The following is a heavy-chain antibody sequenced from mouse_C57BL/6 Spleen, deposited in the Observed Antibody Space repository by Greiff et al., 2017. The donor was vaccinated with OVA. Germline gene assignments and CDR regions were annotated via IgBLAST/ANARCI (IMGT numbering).Heavy chain of an antibody. D-gene: IGHD2-3*01. V-gene: IGHV1-59*01. J-gene: IGHJ3*01. CDR3: ARRGGYYEFAY. CDR2: IDPSDSYT. CDR1: GYTFTSYW. Sequence: QVQLQQPGAELVRPGTSVQLSCKASGYTFTSYWLPWVKPRPGQGLEWIGVIDPSDSYTNYNQKFKGKATLTVDTSSSTAYKQHSSLTSEDSAVYYGARRGGYYEFAYWGKGTLVTVAA.